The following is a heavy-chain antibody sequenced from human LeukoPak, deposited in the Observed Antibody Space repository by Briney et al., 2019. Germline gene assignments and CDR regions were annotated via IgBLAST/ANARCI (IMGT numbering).Heavy chain of an antibody. J-gene: IGHJ4*02. CDR3: AKVPYDSSGYHFDC. V-gene: IGHV3-23*01. D-gene: IGHD3-22*01. CDR1: GFTFSNYA. CDR2: ISGSGGST. Sequence: GGSLRLSCAASGFTFSNYAMSWVRQAPGKGLEWVSGISGSGGSTYYADSVKGRFTISRDNSKNTLYLQMNSLRAEDTAVYYCAKVPYDSSGYHFDCWGQGTLVTASS.